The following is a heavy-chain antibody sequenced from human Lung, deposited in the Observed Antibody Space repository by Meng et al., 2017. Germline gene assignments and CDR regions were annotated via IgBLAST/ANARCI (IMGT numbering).Heavy chain of an antibody. V-gene: IGHV1-2*06. Sequence: QVQLVQSGAAVKKPGASGKVSCMTSGYSFTGYYLHGVRQGTGQGLEWMGRINPNSGDTRYAQKFQGRVTMTRNTAISTAYMELSSLIFDDTAVYYCARGPGAVRSPYYFDYWGQGTLVTVSS. CDR1: GYSFTGYY. CDR2: INPNSGDT. D-gene: IGHD2-15*01. J-gene: IGHJ4*02. CDR3: ARGPGAVRSPYYFDY.